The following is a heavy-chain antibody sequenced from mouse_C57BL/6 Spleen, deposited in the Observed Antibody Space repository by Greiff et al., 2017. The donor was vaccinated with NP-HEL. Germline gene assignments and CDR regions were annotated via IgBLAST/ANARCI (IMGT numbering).Heavy chain of an antibody. CDR2: IDPSDSYT. Sequence: QVQLQQPGAELVKPGASVKLSCKASGYTFTSYWMQWVKQRPGQGLEWIGEIDPSDSYTNYNQKFKGKATLTVDTSSSTAYMQLSSLTSEDSAVYYCARTSNHAWFAYWGQGTLVTVSA. CDR3: ARTSNHAWFAY. CDR1: GYTFTSYW. D-gene: IGHD2-5*01. V-gene: IGHV1-50*01. J-gene: IGHJ3*01.